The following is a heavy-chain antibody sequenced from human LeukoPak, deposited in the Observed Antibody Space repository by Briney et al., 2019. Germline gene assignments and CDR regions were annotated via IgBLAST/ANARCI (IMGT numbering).Heavy chain of an antibody. CDR2: IYYSGST. CDR1: GGSISSSSYY. V-gene: IGHV4-39*01. Sequence: SETLSLTCTVSGGSISSSSYYWGWIRQPPGKGLEWIGSIYYSGSTYYNPSLKSRVTISVDTSKNQFSLKLSSVTAADTAVYYCARHVHYYGSGSYSPPDYWDQGTLVTVSS. D-gene: IGHD3-10*01. CDR3: ARHVHYYGSGSYSPPDY. J-gene: IGHJ4*02.